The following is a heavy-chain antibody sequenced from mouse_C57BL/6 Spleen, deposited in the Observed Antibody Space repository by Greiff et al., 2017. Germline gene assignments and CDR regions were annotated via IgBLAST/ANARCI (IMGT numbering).Heavy chain of an antibody. CDR1: GYTFTSYW. CDR2: IHPNSGST. CDR3: ATYYYGSIFYFDY. J-gene: IGHJ2*01. V-gene: IGHV1-64*01. D-gene: IGHD1-1*01. Sequence: VQLQQPGAELVKPGASVKLSCKASGYTFTSYWMHWVKQRPGQGLEWIGMIHPNSGSTNYNEKFKSKATLTVDKSSSTAYMQLSSLTSEDSAVYYCATYYYGSIFYFDYWGQGTTLTVSS.